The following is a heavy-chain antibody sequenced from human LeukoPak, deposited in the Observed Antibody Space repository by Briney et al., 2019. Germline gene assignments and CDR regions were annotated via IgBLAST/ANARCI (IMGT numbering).Heavy chain of an antibody. V-gene: IGHV3-21*01. D-gene: IGHD2-15*01. CDR3: AKADDIVVRPFAPFDI. CDR1: GFTFSSYS. Sequence: GGSLRLSCAASGFTFSSYSMNWVRQAPGKGLEWVSSISSSSSYIYYADSVKGRFTISRDNAKNSLYLQMNSLRAEDTAVYYCAKADDIVVRPFAPFDIWGQGTMVTVSS. J-gene: IGHJ3*02. CDR2: ISSSSSYI.